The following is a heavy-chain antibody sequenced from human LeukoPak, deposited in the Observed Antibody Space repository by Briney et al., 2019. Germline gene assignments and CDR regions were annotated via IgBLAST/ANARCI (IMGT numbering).Heavy chain of an antibody. Sequence: ASVKVSCKASGGTLSGYALSWVRQAPGQGLDWMGGIILIADTTNYAPKFQGRVTITADESTNTAYMELSRLTSEDTAVYFCARGFSGPNWGKRYFEYWGQGTLVTVSS. CDR1: GGTLSGYA. V-gene: IGHV1-69*13. D-gene: IGHD7-27*01. J-gene: IGHJ4*02. CDR2: IILIADTT. CDR3: ARGFSGPNWGKRYFEY.